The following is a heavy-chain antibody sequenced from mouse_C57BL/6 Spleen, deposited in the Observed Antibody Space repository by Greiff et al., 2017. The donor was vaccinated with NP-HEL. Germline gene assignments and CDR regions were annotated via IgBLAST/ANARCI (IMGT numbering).Heavy chain of an antibody. Sequence: DVQLQESGPGLVKPSQSLSLTCSVTGYSITSGYYWNWIRQFPGNKLEWMGYISYDGRNNYNPSLKNRISITRDTSKYQFFLKLNSVTTEDTATYYCARERRSYWYFDVWGTGTTVTVSS. J-gene: IGHJ1*03. CDR3: ARERRSYWYFDV. CDR1: GYSITSGYY. V-gene: IGHV3-6*01. CDR2: ISYDGRN.